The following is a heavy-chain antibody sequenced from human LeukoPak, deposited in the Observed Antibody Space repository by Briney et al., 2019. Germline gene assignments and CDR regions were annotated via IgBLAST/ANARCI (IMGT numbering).Heavy chain of an antibody. V-gene: IGHV1-2*02. Sequence: GASVKVSCKASGYTFTSYYMHWVRQAPGQGLEWMGWINPNSGGTNYAQKFQGRVTMTRDTSISTAYMELSRLRSDDTAVYYCARTSKWATIQSFDYWGQGTLVTVSS. D-gene: IGHD5-24*01. CDR2: INPNSGGT. CDR1: GYTFTSYY. J-gene: IGHJ4*02. CDR3: ARTSKWATIQSFDY.